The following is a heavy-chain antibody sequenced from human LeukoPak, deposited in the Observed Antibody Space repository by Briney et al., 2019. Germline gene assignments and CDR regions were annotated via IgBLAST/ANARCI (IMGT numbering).Heavy chain of an antibody. CDR1: GGSISSYY. Sequence: PSETLSLTCTVSGGSISSYYWSWIRQPAGKGLEWIGRIYTSGSTNYNPSLKSRVTMSVDTSKNQFSLKLSSVTAADTAVYYCARHHRIAAAGRFDYWGQGTLVTVSS. CDR3: ARHHRIAAAGRFDY. J-gene: IGHJ4*02. CDR2: IYTSGST. D-gene: IGHD6-13*01. V-gene: IGHV4-4*07.